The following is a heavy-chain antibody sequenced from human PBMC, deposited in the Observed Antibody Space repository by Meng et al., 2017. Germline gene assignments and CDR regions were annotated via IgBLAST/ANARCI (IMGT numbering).Heavy chain of an antibody. V-gene: IGHV3-53*01. J-gene: IGHJ6*02. D-gene: IGHD2-21*02. CDR3: ARDAGAYCGGDCYSPGRNYYYGMDV. Sequence: GESLKISCAASGFTVSSNYMSWVRQAPGKGLEWVSVIYSGGSTYYADSVKGRFTISRDNSKNTLYLQMNSLRAEDTAVYYCARDAGAYCGGDCYSPGRNYYYGMDVWGQGTTVTVS. CDR1: GFTVSSNY. CDR2: IYSGGST.